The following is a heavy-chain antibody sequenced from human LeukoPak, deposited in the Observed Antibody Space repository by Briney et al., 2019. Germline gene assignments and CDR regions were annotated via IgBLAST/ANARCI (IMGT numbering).Heavy chain of an antibody. D-gene: IGHD6-13*01. CDR3: VKKGGISWRNPHYYYMDV. CDR1: GFTFDDYA. CDR2: ISGTGAGT. Sequence: GGSLRLSCAASGFTFDDYAMSWVRQAPGKGLEWVSSISGTGAGTYYADSVKSRFTISRDNSKNTLDLQMNGLRAEDTALYYCVKKGGISWRNPHYYYMDVWGKGTTVTVSS. V-gene: IGHV3-23*01. J-gene: IGHJ6*03.